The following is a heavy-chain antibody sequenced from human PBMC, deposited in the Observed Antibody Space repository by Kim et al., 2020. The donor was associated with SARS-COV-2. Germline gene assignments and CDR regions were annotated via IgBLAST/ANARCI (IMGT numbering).Heavy chain of an antibody. CDR2: ISYDGSNK. CDR1: GFTFSTYG. CDR3: AKVTHSYYDFWSGYYPDYSYDGMDV. Sequence: GGSLRLSCAASGFTFSTYGMHWVRQAPGKGLEWVAVISYDGSNKYYADSVKGRFTISRDNSKNTLYLQMNSLRAEDTAVYYCAKVTHSYYDFWSGYYPDYSYDGMDVWGQGTTVTVSS. D-gene: IGHD3-3*01. V-gene: IGHV3-30*18. J-gene: IGHJ6*02.